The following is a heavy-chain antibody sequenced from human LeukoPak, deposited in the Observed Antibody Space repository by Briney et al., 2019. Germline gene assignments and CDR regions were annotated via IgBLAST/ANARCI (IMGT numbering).Heavy chain of an antibody. Sequence: GGSLRLSCAASGFTFSSYWMHWVRQAPGKWLLWVSRINSDGSSTSYADSVKGRFTISRDNAKNTLYLQMNSLRAEDTAVYYCARAFFWSGPYYYMDVWGKGTPVTVSS. CDR3: ARAFFWSGPYYYMDV. V-gene: IGHV3-74*01. CDR2: INSDGSST. J-gene: IGHJ6*03. CDR1: GFTFSSYW. D-gene: IGHD3-3*01.